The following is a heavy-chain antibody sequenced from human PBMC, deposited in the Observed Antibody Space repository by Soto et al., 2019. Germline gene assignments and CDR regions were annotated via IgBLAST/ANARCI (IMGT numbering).Heavy chain of an antibody. V-gene: IGHV1-69*06. CDR1: GGTFSSYA. J-gene: IGHJ6*02. CDR2: IIPIFGTA. CDR3: ARGSSEGNSVYDTYYYYYYGMDV. D-gene: IGHD5-12*01. Sequence: GASVKVSCKASGGTFSSYAISWVRQAPGQGLEWMGGIIPIFGTANYAQKFQGRVTITADKSTSTAYRELSSLGSEDTAVYYWARGSSEGNSVYDTYYYYYYGMDVWGQWTTVTVSS.